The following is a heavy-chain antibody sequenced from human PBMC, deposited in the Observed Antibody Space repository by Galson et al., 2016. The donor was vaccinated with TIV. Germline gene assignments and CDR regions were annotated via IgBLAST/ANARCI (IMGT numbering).Heavy chain of an antibody. J-gene: IGHJ4*02. D-gene: IGHD1-1*01. V-gene: IGHV1-18*01. CDR3: ARAADTWNDVPFDY. CDR2: ISAYNGDT. Sequence: SVKVSCKVSGDSLTDLVIHWVRQAPGQGLEWMGWISAYNGDTYFAQNLQDRVTMTTDTSTSTAYMGLRSLRSDDTAVYYCARAADTWNDVPFDYWGQGTLVTVSS. CDR1: GDSLTDLV.